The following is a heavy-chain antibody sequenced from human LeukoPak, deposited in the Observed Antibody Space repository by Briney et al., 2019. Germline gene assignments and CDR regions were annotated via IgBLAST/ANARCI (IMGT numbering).Heavy chain of an antibody. CDR2: MNPNSGNT. V-gene: IGHV1-8*01. CDR1: GYSFTSYD. CDR3: ARRVAAGGTCMGY. D-gene: IGHD6-13*01. Sequence: EASVKVSCKASGYSFTSYDINWVRQATGQGLEWMGWMNPNSGNTGSAQKFQGRVTMTRNTSISTAYMELSNLRSEDTAVYYCARRVAAGGTCMGYWGQGTLVTVSS. J-gene: IGHJ4*02.